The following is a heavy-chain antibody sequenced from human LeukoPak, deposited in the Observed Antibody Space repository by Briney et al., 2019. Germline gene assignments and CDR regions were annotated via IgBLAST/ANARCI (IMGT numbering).Heavy chain of an antibody. CDR3: ASSDSSGYYGDY. Sequence: SVKVSCKASGGTFSSYAISWVRQAPGQGLKWMGGIIPIFGTAHYAQKFQGRVTITTDESTSTAYMELSSLRSEDTAVYYCASSDSSGYYGDYWGQGTLVTVSS. V-gene: IGHV1-69*05. CDR2: IIPIFGTA. CDR1: GGTFSSYA. J-gene: IGHJ4*02. D-gene: IGHD3-22*01.